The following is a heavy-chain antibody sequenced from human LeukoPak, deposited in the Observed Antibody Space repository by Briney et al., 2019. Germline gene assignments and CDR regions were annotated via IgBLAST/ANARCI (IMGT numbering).Heavy chain of an antibody. V-gene: IGHV4-4*07. CDR3: AKEGGGSYYYMDA. D-gene: IGHD3-16*01. Sequence: LEWIWPTYASRSTNYTPSLKSRLTMSIDTSKTQFSLTLSSVTAADTALYYCAKEGGGSYYYMDAWGKGTTVTVS. CDR2: TYASRST. J-gene: IGHJ6*03.